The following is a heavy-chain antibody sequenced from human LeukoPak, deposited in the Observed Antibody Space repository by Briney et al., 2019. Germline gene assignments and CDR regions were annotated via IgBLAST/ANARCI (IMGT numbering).Heavy chain of an antibody. CDR3: ATSGLSRFGF. CDR1: GFTFSSYG. J-gene: IGHJ4*02. Sequence: GGSLRLSCAASGFTFSSYGMSWVRQAPGKGLEWVSAISGSGGSTYYADSVKGRFTISRDNSKNTLYLQMNSLRAEDTAVYFCATSGLSRFGFWGQGTLVTVSS. V-gene: IGHV3-23*01. CDR2: ISGSGGST. D-gene: IGHD3/OR15-3a*01.